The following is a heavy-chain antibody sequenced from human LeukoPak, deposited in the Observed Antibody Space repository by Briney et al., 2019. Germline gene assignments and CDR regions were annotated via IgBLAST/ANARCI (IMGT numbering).Heavy chain of an antibody. CDR3: ARGGSKTFDF. CDR2: IYSSDI. CDR1: RFTFSSYA. J-gene: IGHJ4*02. V-gene: IGHV3-11*01. Sequence: GGSLRLSCAASRFTFSSYAMSWMRQAPGKGPEWVSTIYSSDIKYADSVKGRFTISRDNAKNSLYLQMDSLRVEDTAVYYCARGGSKTFDFWGQGTLVTVSS.